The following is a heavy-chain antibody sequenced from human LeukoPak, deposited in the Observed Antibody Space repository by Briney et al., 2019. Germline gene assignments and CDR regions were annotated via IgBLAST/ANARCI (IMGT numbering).Heavy chain of an antibody. CDR3: ARQNSVAGTLDY. V-gene: IGHV4-59*08. D-gene: IGHD6-19*01. J-gene: IGHJ4*02. Sequence: SSETLSLTCTVSGGSISNFYWSWTRQPPGKGLEWIGYIYYSGSTNYNPSLKSRVTISVDTSKNQFSLKLNSVTAADTAVYYCARQNSVAGTLDYWGQGTLVTVSS. CDR2: IYYSGST. CDR1: GGSISNFY.